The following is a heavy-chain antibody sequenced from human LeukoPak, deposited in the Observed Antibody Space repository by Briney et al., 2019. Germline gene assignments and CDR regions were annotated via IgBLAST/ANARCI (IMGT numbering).Heavy chain of an antibody. CDR1: GFTFSNAW. V-gene: IGHV3-15*01. D-gene: IGHD3-10*01. Sequence: PWGSLRLSCAASGFTFSNAWMSWVRQAPGKGLEWVGRIKSKTDGGTTDYAAPVKGRFTISRDDSKNTLYLQMNSLKTEDTAVYYCARYDGGSGPFDYWGQGTLVTVSS. CDR2: IKSKTDGGTT. J-gene: IGHJ4*02. CDR3: ARYDGGSGPFDY.